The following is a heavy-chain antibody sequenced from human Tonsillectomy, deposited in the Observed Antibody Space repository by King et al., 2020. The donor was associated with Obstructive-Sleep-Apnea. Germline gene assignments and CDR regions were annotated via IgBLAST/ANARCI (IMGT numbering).Heavy chain of an antibody. D-gene: IGHD2-15*01. Sequence: VQLVESGGGLVQPGGSLRLSCAASGFPFSSYSMNWVRQAPGKGLEWVSYISSSSSTIYYADSVKGRFTISRDNAKNSLYLQMNSLRAEDTAVYYCAAYSGGLDYWGQGTLVTVSS. CDR3: AAYSGGLDY. CDR1: GFPFSSYS. J-gene: IGHJ4*02. V-gene: IGHV3-48*04. CDR2: ISSSSSTI.